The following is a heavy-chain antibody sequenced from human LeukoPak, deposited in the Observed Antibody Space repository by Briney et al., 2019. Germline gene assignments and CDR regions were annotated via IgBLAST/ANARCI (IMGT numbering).Heavy chain of an antibody. D-gene: IGHD3-16*01. CDR3: ARSMLSMLKVNWFDP. V-gene: IGHV4-38-2*01. CDR1: GYSIRSGYS. J-gene: IGHJ5*02. Sequence: PSETLSLTCSVSGYSIRSGYSWGWIRQPPGKGLEWIGSISHSGNTYYNPSLKSRVTISLDTSKNQFSLKLNSVTAADTAVYFCARSMLSMLKVNWFDPWGQGTLVTVSS. CDR2: ISHSGNT.